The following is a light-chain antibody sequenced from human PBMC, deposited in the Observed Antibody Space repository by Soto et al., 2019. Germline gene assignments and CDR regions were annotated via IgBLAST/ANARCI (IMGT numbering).Light chain of an antibody. Sequence: QSVLTQPASVSGSPGQSITISCTRTSSDFGAYNYVSWYQHHPGKAPKLLIFEVSNRPSEFSTRFSGSKSGNTASLTISGLQAEDEADYYCSSSTSSSTLLVFGGGTKLTVL. CDR1: SSDFGAYNY. CDR2: EVS. V-gene: IGLV2-14*01. J-gene: IGLJ3*02. CDR3: SSSTSSSTLLV.